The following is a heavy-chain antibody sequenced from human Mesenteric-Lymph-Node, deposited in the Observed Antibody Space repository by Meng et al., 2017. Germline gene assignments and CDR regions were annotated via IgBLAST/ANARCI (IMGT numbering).Heavy chain of an antibody. Sequence: GESLKISCAASGFTFSSYAMHWVRQAPGKGLEWVAVISYDGSNKYYADSVKGRFTISRDNSKNTLYLQMNSLRAEDTAVYYCAKEGGRLDYWGQGTLVTVSS. CDR3: AKEGGRLDY. CDR1: GFTFSSYA. CDR2: ISYDGSNK. V-gene: IGHV3-30*04. J-gene: IGHJ4*02. D-gene: IGHD1-26*01.